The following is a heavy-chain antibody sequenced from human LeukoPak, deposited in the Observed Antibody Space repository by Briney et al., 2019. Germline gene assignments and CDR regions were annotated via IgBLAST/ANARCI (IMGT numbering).Heavy chain of an antibody. V-gene: IGHV4-39*07. D-gene: IGHD4-23*01. CDR3: ARGAYGGNFDY. J-gene: IGHJ4*02. Sequence: SETLSLTCTVSGGSISSSSYYWGWLRQPPGKGLEWIGSIYYSGSTYYNPSLKSRVTISVDTSKNQFSLKLSSVTAADTAVYYCARGAYGGNFDYWGQGTLVTVSS. CDR2: IYYSGST. CDR1: GGSISSSSYY.